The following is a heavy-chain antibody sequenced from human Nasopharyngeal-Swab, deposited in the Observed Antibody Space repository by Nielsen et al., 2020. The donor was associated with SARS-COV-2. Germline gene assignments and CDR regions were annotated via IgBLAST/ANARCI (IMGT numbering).Heavy chain of an antibody. CDR1: VYTFGNYA. D-gene: IGHD2-2*01. V-gene: IGHV1-3*01. CDR3: ARERELQSHQYYYYMDV. CDR2: INAGSGQT. Sequence: SVKVSCKASVYTFGNYAIQWVRQAPGQSREWMGWINAGSGQTRYSQTFQDRVTITRDTSASTVYMELSSLRPEDTAVYYCARERELQSHQYYYYMDVWGKGTTVAVSS. J-gene: IGHJ6*03.